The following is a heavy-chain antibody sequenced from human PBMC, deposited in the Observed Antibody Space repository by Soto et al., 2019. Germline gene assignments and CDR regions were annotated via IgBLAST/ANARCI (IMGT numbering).Heavy chain of an antibody. CDR2: IWYDGSNQ. J-gene: IGHJ3*01. CDR1: GFSFSSYG. D-gene: IGHD3-3*01. Sequence: QVQLVESGGGVVQPARSLRLSCVASGFSFSSYGMHWVRQAPGKGLEWVAVIWYDGSNQYYADSVKGRFTISRDNSKNTVFLQMSGLRAEDTAVYYCAKSTVFGVAGRPLGFEVWGQGTMVTVSS. V-gene: IGHV3-33*06. CDR3: AKSTVFGVAGRPLGFEV.